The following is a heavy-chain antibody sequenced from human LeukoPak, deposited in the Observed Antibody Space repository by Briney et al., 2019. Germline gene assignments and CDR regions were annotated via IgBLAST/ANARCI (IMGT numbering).Heavy chain of an antibody. CDR3: ARDRDTRPYDFWSGYPYPVMDV. J-gene: IGHJ6*03. CDR2: IYYSGST. CDR1: GGSISSSSYY. D-gene: IGHD3-3*01. V-gene: IGHV4-39*07. Sequence: KASETLSLTCTVSGGSISSSSYYWGWIRQPPGKGLEWIGSIYYSGSTYYNPSLKSRVTISVDTSKNQFSLKLSSVTAGTAVYYRARDRDTRPYDFWSGYPYPVMDVWGKGTTVTISS.